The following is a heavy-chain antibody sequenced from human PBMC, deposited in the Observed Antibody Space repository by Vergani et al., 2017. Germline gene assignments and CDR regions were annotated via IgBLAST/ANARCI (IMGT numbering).Heavy chain of an antibody. CDR2: ISSSSSYT. CDR3: ATYYDSSGYYYYYYYMDV. J-gene: IGHJ6*03. Sequence: QVQLVESGGGLVKPGGSLRLSCAASGFTFSDYYMSWIRQAPGKGLEWVSYISSSSSYTNYADSVKGRFTISRDNAKNSLYLQMNSLRAEDTAVYYCATYYDSSGYYYYYYYMDVWGKGTTVTVSS. D-gene: IGHD3-22*01. CDR1: GFTFSDYY. V-gene: IGHV3-11*06.